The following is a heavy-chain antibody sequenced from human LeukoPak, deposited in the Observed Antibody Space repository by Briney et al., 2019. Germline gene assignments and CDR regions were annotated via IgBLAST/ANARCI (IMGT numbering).Heavy chain of an antibody. CDR2: INHSGST. Sequence: SETLSLTCTVSGGSISGYYWSWIRQPPGKGLEWIGEINHSGSTNYNPSLKSRVTISVDTSKNQFSLKLSSVTAADTAVYYCARCVLWFGDYNFDYWGQGTLVTVSS. J-gene: IGHJ4*02. D-gene: IGHD3-10*01. CDR1: GGSISGYY. V-gene: IGHV4-34*01. CDR3: ARCVLWFGDYNFDY.